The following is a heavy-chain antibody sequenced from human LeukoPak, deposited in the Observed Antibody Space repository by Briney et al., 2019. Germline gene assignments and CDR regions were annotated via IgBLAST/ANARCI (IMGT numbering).Heavy chain of an antibody. D-gene: IGHD4-23*01. CDR1: GFNFQYAW. V-gene: IGHV3-15*01. Sequence: GGSLRLSCAGSGFNFQYAWMTWVRQAPGEGLEWVGRIKSKRDGETTDYAALVKSRFSIPRDDSKNTVYLQMNSLRTEDTAVYYCTSLVGSPTYWGQGTLVAVSA. J-gene: IGHJ4*02. CDR2: IKSKRDGETT. CDR3: TSLVGSPTY.